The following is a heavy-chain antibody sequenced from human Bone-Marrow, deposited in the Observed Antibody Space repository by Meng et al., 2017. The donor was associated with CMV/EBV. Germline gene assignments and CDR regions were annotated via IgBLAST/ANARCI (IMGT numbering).Heavy chain of an antibody. CDR3: ARDLLEGRY. Sequence: GESLKISCAASGFAFSSFTMHWVRQAPGKGLEWVAVISYDGSIKYYADSVKGRFTISRDNSKNTLYLQMNSLRAEDTAVYYCARDLLEGRYWGQGTRVTVSS. D-gene: IGHD3-3*01. V-gene: IGHV3-30-3*01. CDR2: ISYDGSIK. CDR1: GFAFSSFT. J-gene: IGHJ4*02.